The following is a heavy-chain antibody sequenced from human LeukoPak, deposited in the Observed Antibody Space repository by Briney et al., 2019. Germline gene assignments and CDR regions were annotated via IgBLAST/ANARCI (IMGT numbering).Heavy chain of an antibody. CDR3: AKGSAYALYYLDY. D-gene: IGHD5-12*01. V-gene: IGHV3-23*01. Sequence: GGSLRLSCAASGFTFSSYAMSWVRQAPGKGLEWVSDISGGGGGTYYADSVKGRFTISRDNSKNTLYLQVNSLRADDTAVHYCAKGSAYALYYLDYWGQGTLVTVSS. CDR1: GFTFSSYA. J-gene: IGHJ4*02. CDR2: ISGGGGGT.